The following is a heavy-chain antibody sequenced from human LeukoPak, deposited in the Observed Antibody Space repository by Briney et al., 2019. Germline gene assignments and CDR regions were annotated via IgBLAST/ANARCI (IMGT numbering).Heavy chain of an antibody. V-gene: IGHV1-69*13. CDR1: GYTFTSYD. Sequence: SVKVSRKASGYTFTSYDLNWVRQAPGQGLEWMVGIIPSFGIANYAQKFQGRVTITADESTSTAYMELSSLRSEDTAVYYCARGGSGSYRPDPIDYWGQGTLVTVSS. CDR2: IIPSFGIA. D-gene: IGHD3-10*01. J-gene: IGHJ4*02. CDR3: ARGGSGSYRPDPIDY.